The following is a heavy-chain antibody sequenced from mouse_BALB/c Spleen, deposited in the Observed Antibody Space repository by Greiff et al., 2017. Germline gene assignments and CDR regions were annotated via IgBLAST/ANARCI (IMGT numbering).Heavy chain of an antibody. CDR3: EYYGYGAMDY. CDR1: GFNIKDTY. V-gene: IGHV14-3*02. J-gene: IGHJ4*01. Sequence: EVKLMESGAELVKPGASVKLSCTASGFNIKDTYMHWVKQRPEQGLEWIGRIDPANGNTKYDPKFQGKATITADTSSNTAYLQLSSLTSEDTAVYYCEYYGYGAMDYWGQGTSVTVSS. D-gene: IGHD1-2*01. CDR2: IDPANGNT.